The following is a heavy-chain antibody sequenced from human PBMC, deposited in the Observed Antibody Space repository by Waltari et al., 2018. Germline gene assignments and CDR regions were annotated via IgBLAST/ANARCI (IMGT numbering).Heavy chain of an antibody. CDR1: GFTLSAHW. CDR2: IKHDGSVE. D-gene: IGHD1-1*01. V-gene: IGHV3-7*01. CDR3: AREGNWNFDY. J-gene: IGHJ4*02. Sequence: EVQLVESGGSLVQPGGSLRLSCVASGFTLSAHWVTWVRQAPGKGLQWVANIKHDGSVENYVDSVRGRFTLSRDNAKNSVYLQMNSLRDEDTAVYYCAREGNWNFDYWGQGTLVTVSS.